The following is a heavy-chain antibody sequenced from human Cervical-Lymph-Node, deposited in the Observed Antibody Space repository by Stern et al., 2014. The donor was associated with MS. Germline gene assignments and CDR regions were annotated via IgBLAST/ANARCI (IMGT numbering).Heavy chain of an antibody. J-gene: IGHJ4*02. V-gene: IGHV1-3*01. D-gene: IGHD6-19*01. CDR2: IIAGSGDT. CDR1: GYTFSSFA. Sequence: SGAEVKKPGASVKVACEASGYTFSSFAIHWVRQAPGQRLEWLGWIIAGSGDTKYSQRFQDRVTITRDTSANTVYMEMSSLRSEDTAIYYCARAFYGSQFGYWGQGTLVTVSS. CDR3: ARAFYGSQFGY.